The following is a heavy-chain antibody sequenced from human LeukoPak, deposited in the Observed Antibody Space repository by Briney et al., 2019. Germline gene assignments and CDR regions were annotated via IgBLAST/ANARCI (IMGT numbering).Heavy chain of an antibody. J-gene: IGHJ5*02. D-gene: IGHD2-8*01. V-gene: IGHV4-34*01. Sequence: SETLSLTRAVYGGSFSGYYWSWIRQPPGKGLEWIGEINHSGSTNYNPSLKSRVTISVDTSKNQFSLKLSSVTAADTAVYYCARGYLRYWFDPWGQGTLVTVSS. CDR1: GGSFSGYY. CDR2: INHSGST. CDR3: ARGYLRYWFDP.